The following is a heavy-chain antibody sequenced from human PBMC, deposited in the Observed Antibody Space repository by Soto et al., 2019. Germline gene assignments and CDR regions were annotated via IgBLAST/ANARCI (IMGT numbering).Heavy chain of an antibody. CDR1: GFTFSSYA. V-gene: IGHV3-30-3*01. D-gene: IGHD3-10*01. CDR3: AKDMGF. J-gene: IGHJ4*02. Sequence: GGSLRLSCAASGFTFSSYAMHWVRQAPGKGLEWVAVISYDGNNKYYSDSVKGRFTISRDNSKNTLYLQMNSLRSEDTAVYYCAKDMGFWGQGTLVTVSS. CDR2: ISYDGNNK.